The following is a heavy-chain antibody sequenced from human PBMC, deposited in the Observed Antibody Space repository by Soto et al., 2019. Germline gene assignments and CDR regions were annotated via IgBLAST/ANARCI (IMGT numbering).Heavy chain of an antibody. J-gene: IGHJ4*02. CDR1: GYSFTNYW. CDR3: ARLLDAAGTWDY. Sequence: EVQLVQSGTEVKKPGESLKISCQGSGYSFTNYWIGWMRQMPGKGLEYMGIINPGDSESRYSPSFKGQVTTSADKSISTAYLQWSSLKASDTAIYYCARLLDAAGTWDYWARGTLVTVSS. D-gene: IGHD6-13*01. V-gene: IGHV5-51*01. CDR2: INPGDSES.